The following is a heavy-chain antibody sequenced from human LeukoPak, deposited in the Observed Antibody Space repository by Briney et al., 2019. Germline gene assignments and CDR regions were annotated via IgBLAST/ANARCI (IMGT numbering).Heavy chain of an antibody. Sequence: PSETLPLTCAVYGGSFSGYYWSWIRQPPGKGPEWIGEINHSGSTNYNPSLKSRVTISVGTSKNQLSLKLSSVTAADTAVYYCARAPYYYGSWSYYLIWGQGTLVTVSS. CDR3: ARAPYYYGSWSYYLI. V-gene: IGHV4-34*01. D-gene: IGHD3-10*01. CDR1: GGSFSGYY. CDR2: INHSGST. J-gene: IGHJ4*02.